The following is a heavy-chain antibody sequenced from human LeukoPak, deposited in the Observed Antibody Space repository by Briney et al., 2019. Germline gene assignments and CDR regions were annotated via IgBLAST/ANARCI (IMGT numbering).Heavy chain of an antibody. CDR3: VRRGMYGDYDTQNWFDP. CDR1: GGSISSYY. Sequence: SETLSLTCTVSGGSISSYYWSWLRQPPGKGLEWIGYIYYSGSTNYNPSLKSRVTISVDTSKNQFSLKLSSVTAADTAVYYCVRRGMYGDYDTQNWFDPWGQGTLVTVSS. J-gene: IGHJ5*02. D-gene: IGHD4-17*01. V-gene: IGHV4-59*08. CDR2: IYYSGST.